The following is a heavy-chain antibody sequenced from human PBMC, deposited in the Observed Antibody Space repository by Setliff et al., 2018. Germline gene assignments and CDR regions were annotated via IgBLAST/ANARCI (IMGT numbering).Heavy chain of an antibody. CDR2: INPIFGTS. V-gene: IGHV1-46*01. D-gene: IGHD6-13*01. CDR1: GYTFTSYY. CDR3: ATDHMPASGTSAFDI. Sequence: ASVKVSCKASGYTFTSYYMHWVRQAPGQGLEWMGIINPIFGTSNYAQKFQARVTMTTDESTSTAYMELSSLTSEDTAVYYCATDHMPASGTSAFDIWGQGTVVTVSS. J-gene: IGHJ3*02.